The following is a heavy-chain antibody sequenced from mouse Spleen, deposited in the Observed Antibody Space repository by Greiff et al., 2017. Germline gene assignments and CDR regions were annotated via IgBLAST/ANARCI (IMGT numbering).Heavy chain of an antibody. CDR3: ARRYSEDWYFDV. D-gene: IGHD2-12*01. V-gene: IGHV1-64*01. CDR2: IHPNSGST. CDR1: GYTFTSYW. Sequence: QVQLQQPGAELVKPGASVKLSCKASGYTFTSYWMHWVKQRPGQGLEWIGMIHPNSGSTNYNEKFKSKATLTVDKSSSTAYMQLSSLTSEDSAVYYCARRYSEDWYFDVWGAGTTVTVSS. J-gene: IGHJ1*01.